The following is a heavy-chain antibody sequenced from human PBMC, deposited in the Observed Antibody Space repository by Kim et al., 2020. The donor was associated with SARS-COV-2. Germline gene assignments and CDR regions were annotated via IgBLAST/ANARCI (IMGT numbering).Heavy chain of an antibody. V-gene: IGHV4-39*01. Sequence: SETLSLTCTVSGGSISSSSYYWGWIRQPPGKGLEWIGSIYYSGSTYYNPSLKSRVTISVDTSKNQFSLKLSSVTAADTAVYYCARHVGQLVPSSFDYWGQGTLVTVSS. D-gene: IGHD6-13*01. CDR3: ARHVGQLVPSSFDY. CDR2: IYYSGST. CDR1: GGSISSSSYY. J-gene: IGHJ4*02.